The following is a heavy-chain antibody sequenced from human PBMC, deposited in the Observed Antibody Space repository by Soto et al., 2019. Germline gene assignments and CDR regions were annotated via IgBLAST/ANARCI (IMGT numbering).Heavy chain of an antibody. V-gene: IGHV3-30*18. CDR3: AKDIYKGAAGTLLDY. Sequence: QVQLVESGGGVVQPGRSLRLSCAASGFTFSSYGMQWVRQAPGKGLEWVAVISYDGSNNYYADSVKGRFTISRDNSKNTLYLEIDSLRAEDTAVYYCAKDIYKGAAGTLLDYWGQGTLVTVSS. D-gene: IGHD6-13*01. J-gene: IGHJ4*02. CDR1: GFTFSSYG. CDR2: ISYDGSNN.